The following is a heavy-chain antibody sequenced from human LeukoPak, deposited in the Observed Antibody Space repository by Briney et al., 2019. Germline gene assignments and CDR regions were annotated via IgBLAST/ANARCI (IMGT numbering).Heavy chain of an antibody. V-gene: IGHV3-74*01. CDR2: INSDGSST. J-gene: IGHJ6*03. D-gene: IGHD5-12*01. Sequence: GGSLRLSCAASGFTFSSYWMHWVRQAPGKGLVWVSRINSDGSSTSYADSVKGRFTISRDNAKNTLYLQMNSLRAEDTAVYYCARGFASGYDLIVRYYYYTDVWGKGTTVTVSS. CDR3: ARGFASGYDLIVRYYYYTDV. CDR1: GFTFSSYW.